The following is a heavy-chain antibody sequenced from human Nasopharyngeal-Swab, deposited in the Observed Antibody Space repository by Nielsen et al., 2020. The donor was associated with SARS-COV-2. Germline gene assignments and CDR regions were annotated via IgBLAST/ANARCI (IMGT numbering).Heavy chain of an antibody. Sequence: LSLTCAASGFTFSSYGMHWVRQAPGKGLEWVAVISYDGSNKYYADSVKGRFTISRDNSKNTLYLQMNSLRAEDTAVYYCAKGLEMATAGYWGQGTLVTVSS. V-gene: IGHV3-30*18. J-gene: IGHJ4*02. CDR3: AKGLEMATAGY. CDR1: GFTFSSYG. D-gene: IGHD5-24*01. CDR2: ISYDGSNK.